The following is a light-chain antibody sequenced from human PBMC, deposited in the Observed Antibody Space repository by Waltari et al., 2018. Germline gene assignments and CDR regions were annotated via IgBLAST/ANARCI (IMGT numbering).Light chain of an antibody. J-gene: IGKJ2*01. CDR1: QTVPNEL. Sequence: LTQPPGTLSLSPGDTAPLSCRASQTVPNELLAWYQQTPGQPPRRLLYSTSTRATGIPDRFSGHGSGTDCTLTINELEPEDFAVYYCQRFDLSGVYTFGQGTKLELK. CDR2: STS. CDR3: QRFDLSGVYT. V-gene: IGKV3-20*01.